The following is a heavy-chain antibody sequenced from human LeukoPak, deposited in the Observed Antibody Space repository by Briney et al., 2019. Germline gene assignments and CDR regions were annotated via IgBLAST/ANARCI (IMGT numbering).Heavy chain of an antibody. CDR2: IGGYGSDT. Sequence: GGSLRLSCSASGFTFSEYAMSWVRQAPGKGLEWVSAIGGYGSDTYYTDSVKGRFTISRDNSKNKLYLQMNSLRAEDTAVYYCARDVGAVLGEVYFDYWGQGTLVTVSS. CDR3: ARDVGAVLGEVYFDY. J-gene: IGHJ4*02. D-gene: IGHD3-16*01. CDR1: GFTFSEYA. V-gene: IGHV3-23*01.